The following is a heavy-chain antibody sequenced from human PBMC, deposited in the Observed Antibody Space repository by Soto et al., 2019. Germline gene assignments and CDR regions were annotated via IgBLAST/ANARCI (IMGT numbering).Heavy chain of an antibody. CDR1: GYTFFNYG. V-gene: IGHV1-18*01. J-gene: IGHJ5*02. CDR3: ARKSSPSSWFDP. CDR2: ISGYNGNT. Sequence: ASVKVSCKASGYTFFNYGIGWVRQAPGQGLEWMGWISGYNGNTNYAQKFQARVTMTTDTSTRTAYMELRSLRSDDTALYYCARKSSPSSWFDPWGQGTLVTVSS. D-gene: IGHD6-6*01.